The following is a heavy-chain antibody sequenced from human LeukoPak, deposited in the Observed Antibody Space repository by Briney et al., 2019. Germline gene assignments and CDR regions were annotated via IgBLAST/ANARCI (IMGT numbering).Heavy chain of an antibody. CDR1: GFALTNVW. D-gene: IGHD2-2*01. Sequence: GGSLRLSCAASGFALTNVWMSWVRQTPGKGLEWVGRIISKTGGGTTDYAAPVKGRFTISRDNSKNTLYLQMGSLRAEDMAVYYCARDTAQTYCSSSTCSVYYYYGMDVWGQGTTVTVSS. CDR3: ARDTAQTYCSSSTCSVYYYYGMDV. J-gene: IGHJ6*02. CDR2: IISKTGGGTT. V-gene: IGHV3-15*01.